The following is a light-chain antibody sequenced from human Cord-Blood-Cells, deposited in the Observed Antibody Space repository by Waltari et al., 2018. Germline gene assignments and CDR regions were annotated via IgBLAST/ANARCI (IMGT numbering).Light chain of an antibody. CDR1: HSISSY. V-gene: IGKV1-39*01. J-gene: IGKJ1*01. CDR2: AAS. Sequence: DLQMTQSPSSLFASVGDRVTITCRSSHSISSYLNWYQQKPGKVPKRLIYAASSLQSGVPSRFSGSGSGTAFTLTIRSLQPEDCATYYCKQSYSTPRTFGQGTQVEIK. CDR3: KQSYSTPRT.